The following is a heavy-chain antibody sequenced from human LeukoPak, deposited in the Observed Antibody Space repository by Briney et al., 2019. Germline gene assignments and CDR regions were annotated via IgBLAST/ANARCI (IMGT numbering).Heavy chain of an antibody. CDR2: INSDGSST. Sequence: GGSLRLSCAASGFTFSSYWMHWVRQAPGKGLVWVSRINSDGSSTTYADSVKGRFTISRDNSKNTVDLQMNSLRAEDMAVYYCARDWGYDSGTYCVYWGQGTLVTVSS. D-gene: IGHD3-10*01. J-gene: IGHJ4*02. CDR3: ARDWGYDSGTYCVY. V-gene: IGHV3-74*01. CDR1: GFTFSSYW.